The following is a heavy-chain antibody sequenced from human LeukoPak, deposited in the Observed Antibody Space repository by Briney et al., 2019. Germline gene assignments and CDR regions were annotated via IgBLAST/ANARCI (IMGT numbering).Heavy chain of an antibody. CDR2: IYYSGTT. D-gene: IGHD4-17*01. CDR1: GGSISSGGYY. J-gene: IGHJ4*02. Sequence: DPSQTLSLTCIVSGGSISSGGYYWSWIRQHPGKGLEWIGCIYYSGTTYYHPSLTSRVAISVDTSKNQFSLKLSSVTAADTAVYYCARSGTVTTWNYWGQGTLVTVSS. V-gene: IGHV4-31*03. CDR3: ARSGTVTTWNY.